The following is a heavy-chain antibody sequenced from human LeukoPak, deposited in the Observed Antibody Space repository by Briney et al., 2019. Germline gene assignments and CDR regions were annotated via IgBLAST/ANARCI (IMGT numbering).Heavy chain of an antibody. V-gene: IGHV1-18*01. D-gene: IGHD3-3*01. J-gene: IGHJ4*02. CDR3: ARLNLHYDFWSGPSDY. CDR1: GYTFTSYG. Sequence: GASVKVSCKASGYTFTSYGISWVRLAPGQGLEWMGWISAYNGNANYAQKLQGRVTMTTDTSTSTAYMELRSLRSDDTAVYYCARLNLHYDFWSGPSDYWGQGTLVTVSS. CDR2: ISAYNGNA.